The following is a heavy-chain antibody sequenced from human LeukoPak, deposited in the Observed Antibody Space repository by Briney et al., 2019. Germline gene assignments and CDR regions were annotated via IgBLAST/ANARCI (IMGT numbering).Heavy chain of an antibody. CDR1: GYTFTSYA. CDR2: INTNTGNP. D-gene: IGHD5-12*01. CDR3: ARVWVNGYDMWYFDY. V-gene: IGHV7-4-1*02. Sequence: ASVKVSCKASGYTFTSYAMNWVRQAPGQGLEWMGWINTNTGNPTYAQGFTGRFVFSLDTSVSTAYLQISSLKAEDTAVYYCARVWVNGYDMWYFDYWGQGTLVTVSS. J-gene: IGHJ4*02.